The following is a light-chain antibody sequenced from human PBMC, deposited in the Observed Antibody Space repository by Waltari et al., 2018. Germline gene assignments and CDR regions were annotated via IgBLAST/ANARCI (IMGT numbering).Light chain of an antibody. V-gene: IGKV3-11*01. CDR1: QSVSSY. CDR3: QQRSNWSWT. CDR2: DAS. Sequence: DIVLTQSPATLSLSPGERATLSCRASQSVSSYLAWYQQKPGQAPRLLIYDASTRATGIPARFSGSGSGTDFTLTISSLEPEDFAVYYCQQRSNWSWTFGQGTKVEIK. J-gene: IGKJ1*01.